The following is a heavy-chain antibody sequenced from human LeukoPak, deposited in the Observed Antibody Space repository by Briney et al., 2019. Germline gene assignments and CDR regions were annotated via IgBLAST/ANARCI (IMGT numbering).Heavy chain of an antibody. V-gene: IGHV3-23*01. Sequence: QPGGSLRLSCAASGFTFTSYAMSWVRQAPGKGLEWVSDINGSGGTTYYADSVKGRFTISRDNAKNSLYLQMNSLRAEDTAVYYCARDSEMATISGHYYYYYMDVWGKGTTVTVSS. CDR2: INGSGGTT. CDR3: ARDSEMATISGHYYYYYMDV. CDR1: GFTFTSYA. D-gene: IGHD5-24*01. J-gene: IGHJ6*03.